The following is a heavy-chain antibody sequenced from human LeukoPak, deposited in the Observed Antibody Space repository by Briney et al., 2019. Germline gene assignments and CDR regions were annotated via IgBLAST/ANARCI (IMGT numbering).Heavy chain of an antibody. J-gene: IGHJ4*02. Sequence: GXXFGSHAMYWVRQAPGKGLEWVAGIFGSGGSPHYAVPLKRRFPISRDNSRNTVYLQITSLRAEDTAVYYCGKTTVGYSSGQKPAWPLDYWGQGPLVTV. D-gene: IGHD5-18*01. CDR3: GKTTVGYSSGQKPAWPLDY. CDR2: IFGSGGSP. CDR1: GXXFGSHA. V-gene: IGHV3-23*01.